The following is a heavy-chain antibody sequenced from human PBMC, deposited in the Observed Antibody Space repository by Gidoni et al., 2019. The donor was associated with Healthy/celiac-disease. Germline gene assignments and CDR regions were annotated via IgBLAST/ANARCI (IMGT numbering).Heavy chain of an antibody. CDR3: ARGLYSSSSIRWFDP. D-gene: IGHD6-6*01. Sequence: QAQLQQWGAGLLKPSETLSPTCAVYGGSFSGYYWIWIRQPPGKGLEWIVEINHSGSTNYNPYLKSRVNISVNTSKNQFSLKLSSVTAADTAVYYGARGLYSSSSIRWFDPWGQGTLVTVSS. CDR1: GGSFSGYY. CDR2: INHSGST. V-gene: IGHV4-34*01. J-gene: IGHJ5*02.